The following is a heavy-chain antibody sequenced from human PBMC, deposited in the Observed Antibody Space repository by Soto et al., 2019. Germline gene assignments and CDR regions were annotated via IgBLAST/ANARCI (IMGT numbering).Heavy chain of an antibody. Sequence: ASVKVSCKASGYTFTSYDINWVRQATGQGLEWMGWMNPNSGNTGYAQKFQGRVTMTRNTSISTAYMELSSLRSEDTAVYYCARGKSGDYGDYPDAFDIWGQGTMVTVSS. CDR1: GYTFTSYD. CDR2: MNPNSGNT. V-gene: IGHV1-8*01. D-gene: IGHD4-17*01. J-gene: IGHJ3*02. CDR3: ARGKSGDYGDYPDAFDI.